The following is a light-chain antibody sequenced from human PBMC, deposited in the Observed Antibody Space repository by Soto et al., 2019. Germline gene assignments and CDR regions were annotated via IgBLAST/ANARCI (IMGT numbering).Light chain of an antibody. CDR1: QSVSSY. V-gene: IGKV3-11*01. J-gene: IGKJ4*01. CDR3: QQYGAWPLT. Sequence: EIVLTQSPATLSLSPGERATLSCRASQSVSSYLAWYQQKPGQAPRLLIYDASNRATGIPARFSGSGSGTDFTLTIRRLEPEDFAVYYCQQYGAWPLTFGGGAKVEIE. CDR2: DAS.